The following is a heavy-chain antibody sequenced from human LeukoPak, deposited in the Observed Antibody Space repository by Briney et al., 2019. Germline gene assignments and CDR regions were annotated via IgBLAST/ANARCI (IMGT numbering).Heavy chain of an antibody. V-gene: IGHV3-7*01. CDR2: IKEDGSEK. Sequence: GGSLRLSCAASGFAFSTYWMTWVRQAPGKGLEWVANIKEDGSEKYYVDSVKGRFTISRDNAKNSLYLQITGLRADETAVYYCARGDRRFEYWGQGTLVTVSS. CDR1: GFAFSTYW. D-gene: IGHD2-21*01. CDR3: ARGDRRFEY. J-gene: IGHJ4*02.